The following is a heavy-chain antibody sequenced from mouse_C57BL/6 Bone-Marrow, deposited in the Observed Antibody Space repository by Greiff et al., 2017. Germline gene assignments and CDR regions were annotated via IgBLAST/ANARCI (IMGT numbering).Heavy chain of an antibody. CDR2: LDPSDSYT. J-gene: IGHJ2*01. D-gene: IGHD2-1*01. CDR1: GYTFTSYW. V-gene: IGHV1-69*01. Sequence: VQLQQPGAELVMPGASVKLSCKASGYTFTSYWMHWVKQRPGQGLEWIGELDPSDSYTNYNQKFKGKSTLTVAKASSTAYMQLSSLTSEDSAVYYCARWEGYYGNCDYWGQGTTLTVSS. CDR3: ARWEGYYGNCDY.